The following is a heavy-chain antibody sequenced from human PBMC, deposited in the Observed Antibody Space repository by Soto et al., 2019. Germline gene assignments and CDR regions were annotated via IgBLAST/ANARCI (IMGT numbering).Heavy chain of an antibody. CDR2: IYYSGST. CDR1: GGSISSSSYY. CDR3: AAVNSITMIVVVHGQFDY. J-gene: IGHJ4*02. D-gene: IGHD3-22*01. Sequence: QLQLQESGPGLVKPSETLSLTCTVSGGSISSSSYYWGWIRQPPGKGLEWIGSIYYSGSTYYNPSLKSRVTISVDTSKNQFSLKLSSVTAADTAVYYCAAVNSITMIVVVHGQFDYWGQGTLVTVSS. V-gene: IGHV4-39*01.